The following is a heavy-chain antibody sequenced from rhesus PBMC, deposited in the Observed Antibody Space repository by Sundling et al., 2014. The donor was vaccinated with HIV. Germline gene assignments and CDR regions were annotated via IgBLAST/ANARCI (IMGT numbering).Heavy chain of an antibody. D-gene: IGHD2-39*02. Sequence: EVQLVESGGGLVQPGGSLRLSCAASGFIFSSYGMYWVRQAPGKGLEWISGIRSGGGSTYYADSVKGRFTISRDNSKNTLSLQMNSLRADDTAVYYCAKDEYCSGGVCPNFDYWGQGVLVTVSS. V-gene: IGHV3S42*01. CDR1: GFIFSSYG. J-gene: IGHJ4*01. CDR2: IRSGGGST. CDR3: AKDEYCSGGVCPNFDY.